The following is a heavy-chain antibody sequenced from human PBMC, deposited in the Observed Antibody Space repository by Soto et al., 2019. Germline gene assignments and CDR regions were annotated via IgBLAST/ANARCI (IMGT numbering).Heavy chain of an antibody. CDR2: IKQNGSER. V-gene: IGHV3-7*05. CDR3: FDIVF. CDR1: GLTFSGYG. Sequence: GGSMRLSCADSGLTFSGYGVSWVRQAPGKGLEWVASIKQNGSERYYVDSVEGRFTISRDNAKKSVYLQMCSLRAGDTAAYYCFDIVFWGQGTLVTV. J-gene: IGHJ3*01. D-gene: IGHD5-12*01.